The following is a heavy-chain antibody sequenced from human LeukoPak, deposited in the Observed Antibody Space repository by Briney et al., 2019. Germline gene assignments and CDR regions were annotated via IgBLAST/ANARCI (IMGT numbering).Heavy chain of an antibody. CDR3: AFSLYYYDSSGYYPDAFDI. V-gene: IGHV1-18*01. CDR2: ISAYNGNT. Sequence: ASVKVSCKTSGGTFNNSAISWVRQAPGQGLEWMGWISAYNGNTNYAQKLQGRVTMTTDTSTSTAYMELRSLRSDDTAVYYCAFSLYYYDSSGYYPDAFDIWGQGTMVTVSS. CDR1: GGTFNNSA. J-gene: IGHJ3*02. D-gene: IGHD3-22*01.